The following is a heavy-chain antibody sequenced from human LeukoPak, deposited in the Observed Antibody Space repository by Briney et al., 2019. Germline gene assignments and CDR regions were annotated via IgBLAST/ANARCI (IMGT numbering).Heavy chain of an antibody. J-gene: IGHJ4*02. Sequence: SETLSLTCTVSGGSISSYYWSWIRQPPGKGLEWIGEINHSGSTNYNPSLKSRVTISVDTSKNQFSLKLSSVTAADTAVYYCACPSGNHLYSFDYWGQGTLVTVSS. CDR2: INHSGST. CDR3: ACPSGNHLYSFDY. V-gene: IGHV4-34*01. D-gene: IGHD1-14*01. CDR1: GGSISSYY.